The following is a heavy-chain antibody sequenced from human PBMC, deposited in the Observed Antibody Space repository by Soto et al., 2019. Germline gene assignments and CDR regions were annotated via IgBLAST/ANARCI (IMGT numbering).Heavy chain of an antibody. J-gene: IGHJ4*02. V-gene: IGHV4-31*03. CDR2: IYYSGST. CDR3: ARDSPGDWVDY. Sequence: QVQLQESGPGLVKPSQTLSLTCTVSGGSISSGGYYWSWIRKHPGKGLEWIGYIYYSGSTYYNPSLKSRVTIAVDTAKNQFSLKLSSVTAADTAVYYCARDSPGDWVDYWGQGTLVTVSS. D-gene: IGHD3-10*01. CDR1: GGSISSGGYY.